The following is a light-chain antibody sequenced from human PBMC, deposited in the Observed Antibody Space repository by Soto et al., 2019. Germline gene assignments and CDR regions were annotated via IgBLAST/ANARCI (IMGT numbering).Light chain of an antibody. CDR2: GNN. CDR1: SSNIGAGYD. V-gene: IGLV1-40*01. CDR3: GSYTGSIYV. J-gene: IGLJ1*01. Sequence: QSVLTQPPSVSGAPGQRVTISCTGSSSNIGAGYDVHYYQQLPGRAPKLLIYGNNNRPSGVPDRFSGSKSGTSASLAITGLRAEDEADYYCGSYTGSIYVFGTGTKVTVL.